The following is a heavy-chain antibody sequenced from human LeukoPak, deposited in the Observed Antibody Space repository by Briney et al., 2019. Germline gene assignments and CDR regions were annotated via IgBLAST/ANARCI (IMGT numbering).Heavy chain of an antibody. CDR3: AGVLRYFDWLFDY. J-gene: IGHJ4*02. V-gene: IGHV3-23*01. Sequence: GGSLRLSCVASGFTFSIYAMSWGRQALGEGLEWVSAIKGSGGSTYYEESVKGWFTISRDNSKNTLYLQMNSLRAEDTAVYYCAGVLRYFDWLFDYWGQGTLVTVSS. CDR2: IKGSGGST. D-gene: IGHD3-9*01. CDR1: GFTFSIYA.